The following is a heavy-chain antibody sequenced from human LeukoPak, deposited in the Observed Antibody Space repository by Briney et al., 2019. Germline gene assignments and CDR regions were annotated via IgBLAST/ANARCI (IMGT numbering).Heavy chain of an antibody. J-gene: IGHJ4*02. CDR3: ARDSTYYYDSGSSGPHYFDN. V-gene: IGHV3-30*01. CDR1: RFTFSNYA. D-gene: IGHD3-10*01. Sequence: SGGSLRLSCAASRFTFSNYAMHWVRQAPGKGLEWVSLISSGGTYEYYADSVKGRFTISRDNSKNTLYLQLNSLRAEDTAVYYCARDSTYYYDSGSSGPHYFDNWGQGTLVTVSS. CDR2: ISSGGTYE.